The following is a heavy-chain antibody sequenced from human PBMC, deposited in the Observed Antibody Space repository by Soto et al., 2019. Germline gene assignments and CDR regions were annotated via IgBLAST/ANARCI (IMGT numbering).Heavy chain of an antibody. CDR2: ISSSGSYI. V-gene: IGHV3-21*01. CDR1: GFTFSSYS. CDR3: ATPPLAVAGTAEYYFDY. Sequence: GGSLRLSCAASGFTFSSYSMNWVRQAPGKGLEWVSTISSSGSYIYYADSVKGRFTISRDNAKNSLFLQMNSLRAEDTAVYYCATPPLAVAGTAEYYFDYWGQGTLVTVSS. D-gene: IGHD6-19*01. J-gene: IGHJ4*02.